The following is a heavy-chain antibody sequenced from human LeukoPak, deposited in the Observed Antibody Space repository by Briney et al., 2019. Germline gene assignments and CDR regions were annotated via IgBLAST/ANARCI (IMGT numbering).Heavy chain of an antibody. D-gene: IGHD3-10*02. V-gene: IGHV3-21*01. CDR2: ISSTATYM. J-gene: IGHJ4*02. CDR3: ATEGAVTVRGFDY. CDR1: GFTFSSYG. Sequence: GGSLRLSCAASGFTFSSYGMHWVRQAPGKGLEWVSSISSTATYMYYVDSVKGRFTISRDNAQDSLYLQMDSLRAEDTAVYYCATEGAVTVRGFDYWGQGTLVTVSS.